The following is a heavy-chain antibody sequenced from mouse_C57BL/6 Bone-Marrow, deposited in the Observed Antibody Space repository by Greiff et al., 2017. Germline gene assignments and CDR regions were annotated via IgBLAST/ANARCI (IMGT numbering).Heavy chain of an antibody. D-gene: IGHD1-1*01. CDR1: GFTFSSYG. V-gene: IGHV5-6*01. CDR3: ARQGDYYGSSLGFAY. CDR2: ISSGGSYT. Sequence: EVKLQESGGDLVKPGGSLKLSCAASGFTFSSYGMSWVRQTPDKRLEWVATISSGGSYTYYPDSVKGRFTISRDNAKNTLYLQMSSLKSEDTAMYYCARQGDYYGSSLGFAYWGQGTLVTVSA. J-gene: IGHJ3*01.